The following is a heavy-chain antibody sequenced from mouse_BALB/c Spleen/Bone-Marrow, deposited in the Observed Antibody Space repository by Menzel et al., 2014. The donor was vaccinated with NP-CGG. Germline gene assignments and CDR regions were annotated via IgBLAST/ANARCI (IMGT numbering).Heavy chain of an antibody. CDR3: ARDKGRVFFDY. CDR1: GFTFTDYY. Sequence: EVQLQQSGGGLVQPGGSLRLSCATSGFTFTDYYMNWVRQPPGKALEWLGFIRNKANGYTTKYSASVKGRFTISRDNSQNILYLQMNTLRAEDSATYYCARDKGRVFFDYWGQGTTLTVSS. V-gene: IGHV7-3*02. J-gene: IGHJ2*01. CDR2: IRNKANGYTT.